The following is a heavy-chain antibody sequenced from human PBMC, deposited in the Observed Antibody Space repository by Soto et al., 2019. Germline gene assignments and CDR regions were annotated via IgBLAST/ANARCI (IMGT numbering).Heavy chain of an antibody. J-gene: IGHJ5*02. Sequence: PSETLSLTCTVSGGSSTFYYWSWIRQPAGKGLEWIGRISSTGNTNYNPSLNSRVTMSLDTSKKKISLNMRSVTAADTAVYFCAREESSWTYTPNWFDPWGQGTLVTVSS. V-gene: IGHV4-4*07. D-gene: IGHD3-3*01. CDR1: GGSSTFYY. CDR2: ISSTGNT. CDR3: AREESSWTYTPNWFDP.